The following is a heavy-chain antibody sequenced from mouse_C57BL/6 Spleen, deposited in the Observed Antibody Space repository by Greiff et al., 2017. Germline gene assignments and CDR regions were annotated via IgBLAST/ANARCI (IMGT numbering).Heavy chain of an antibody. CDR1: GFTFTDYY. J-gene: IGHJ2*01. CDR2: IRNKANGYTT. V-gene: IGHV7-3*01. CDR3: ARYGGDFDY. Sequence: EVKVEESGGGLVQPGGSLSLSCAASGFTFTDYYMSWVRQPPGKALEWLGFIRNKANGYTTEYSASVKGRFTISRDNSQSILYLQMNALRAEDSATYYCARYGGDFDYWGQGTTLTVSS.